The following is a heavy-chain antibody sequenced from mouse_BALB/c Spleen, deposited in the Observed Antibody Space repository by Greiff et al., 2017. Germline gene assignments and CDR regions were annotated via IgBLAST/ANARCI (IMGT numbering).Heavy chain of an antibody. Sequence: VQLQESGPGLVQPSQSLSITCTVSGFSLTSYGVHWVRQSPGKGLEWLGVIWSGGSTDYNAAFISRLSISKDNSKSQVFFKMNSLQANDTAIYYCARSGIYYGYDGFAYWGQGTLVTVSA. D-gene: IGHD2-2*01. CDR1: GFSLTSYG. V-gene: IGHV2-2*02. J-gene: IGHJ3*01. CDR3: ARSGIYYGYDGFAY. CDR2: IWSGGST.